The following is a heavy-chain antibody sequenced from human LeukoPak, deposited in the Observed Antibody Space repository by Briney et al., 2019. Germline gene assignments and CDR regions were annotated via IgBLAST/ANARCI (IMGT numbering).Heavy chain of an antibody. J-gene: IGHJ4*02. CDR1: GFSISTYS. Sequence: PGGSLRLSCAASGFSISTYSMNWVRQAPGKGLEWVSSISPSSSYIYYADSVKGRFTISRDNAKNSLYLQMNSLRAEDTAVYYCARDGSSMGTNFDYWGQGTLVTVSS. D-gene: IGHD1-7*01. CDR2: ISPSSSYI. V-gene: IGHV3-21*01. CDR3: ARDGSSMGTNFDY.